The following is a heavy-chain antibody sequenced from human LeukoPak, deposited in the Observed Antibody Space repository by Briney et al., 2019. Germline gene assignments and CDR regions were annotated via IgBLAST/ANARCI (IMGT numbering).Heavy chain of an antibody. D-gene: IGHD3-22*01. J-gene: IGHJ6*02. CDR3: ASRGDPRSSGYYHATNYYGMDV. Sequence: SETLSLTCGVYGGSVSGYYCNWIRQPPGKGLEWIGEINHSGSTSYNPSLKSRVTISLDTSKNQFSLKLRSVTAADTAVYYCASRGDPRSSGYYHATNYYGMDVWGQGTTVTVSS. CDR1: GGSVSGYY. V-gene: IGHV4-34*01. CDR2: INHSGST.